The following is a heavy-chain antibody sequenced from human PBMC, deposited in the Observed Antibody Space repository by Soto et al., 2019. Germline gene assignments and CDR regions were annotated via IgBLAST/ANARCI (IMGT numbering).Heavy chain of an antibody. CDR3: AKDWDYDLLFLSPQTPEY. CDR2: ISYDGSNK. J-gene: IGHJ4*02. CDR1: GFTFSSYG. Sequence: GGSLRLSCAASGFTFSSYGMHWVRQAPGKGLEWVAVISYDGSNKYYADSVKGRFTISRDNSKNTLYLQMNSLRAEDPAVYYCAKDWDYDLLFLSPQTPEYWGQGTLVTVSS. D-gene: IGHD3-3*01. V-gene: IGHV3-30*18.